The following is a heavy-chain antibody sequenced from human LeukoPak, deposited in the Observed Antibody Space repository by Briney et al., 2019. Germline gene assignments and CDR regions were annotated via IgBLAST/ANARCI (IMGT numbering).Heavy chain of an antibody. CDR1: GFTFSSNA. V-gene: IGHV3-23*01. J-gene: IGHJ6*02. D-gene: IGHD6-19*01. Sequence: PGGSLRLSCAASGFTFSSNAMSWVRQAPGKGLEWVSGISGSGGDADYADSVKGRFTISRDNSKNTLHLQMNSLRAEDTAIYFCAKDSSNGWYSYYGMDVWGQGTTVTVSS. CDR3: AKDSSNGWYSYYGMDV. CDR2: ISGSGGDA.